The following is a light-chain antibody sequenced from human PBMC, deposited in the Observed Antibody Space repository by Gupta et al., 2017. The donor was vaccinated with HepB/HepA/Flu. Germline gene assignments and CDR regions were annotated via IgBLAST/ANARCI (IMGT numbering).Light chain of an antibody. J-gene: IGKJ3*01. CDR1: QSISRY. Sequence: DIQMTQSPSSLSASAGDRVAITCRASQSISRYLNWYQQKPGKAPKLLIYDASILQSGVPSRFSGSGSGTDFTLTISRLQPEDFATYYCLQSHSTPFSFGPGTKLEIK. V-gene: IGKV1-39*01. CDR2: DAS. CDR3: LQSHSTPFS.